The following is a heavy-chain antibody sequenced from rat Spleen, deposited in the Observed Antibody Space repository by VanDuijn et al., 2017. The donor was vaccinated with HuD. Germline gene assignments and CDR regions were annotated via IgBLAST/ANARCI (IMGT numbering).Heavy chain of an antibody. CDR2: ISYDGTAT. CDR1: GLSFSNYD. CDR3: TTKAD. V-gene: IGHV5-20*01. J-gene: IGHJ2*01. Sequence: EVQLVESGGGLVQPGRSMKLSCAASGLSFSNYDMAWVRQAPTKGLEWVASISYDGTATYYRDSVKGRFTISRDDAKSTLYLQMDSLRSEDTATYYCTTKADWGQGVMVTVSS.